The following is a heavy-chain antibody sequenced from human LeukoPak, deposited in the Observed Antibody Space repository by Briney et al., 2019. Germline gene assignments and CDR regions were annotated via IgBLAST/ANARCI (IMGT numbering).Heavy chain of an antibody. J-gene: IGHJ6*03. CDR1: GFTVSSNY. V-gene: IGHV3-20*04. D-gene: IGHD4-11*01. Sequence: PGGSLRLSCAASGFTVSSNYMSWVRQAPGKGLEWVSGINWNGGSTGYADSVKGRFTISRDNAKNSLYLQMNSLRAEDTALYYCARDQGALHFYYYYYMDVWGKGTTVTVSS. CDR3: ARDQGALHFYYYYYMDV. CDR2: INWNGGST.